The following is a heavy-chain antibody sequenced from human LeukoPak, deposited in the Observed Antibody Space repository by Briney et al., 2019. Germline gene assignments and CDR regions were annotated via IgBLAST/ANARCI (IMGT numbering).Heavy chain of an antibody. CDR1: GGSVTSYY. D-gene: IGHD6-13*01. CDR2: IHYSGSSGST. J-gene: IGHJ4*02. Sequence: PSETLSLTCTVSGGSVTSYYWSWIRQPPGKRLEWIGNIHYSGSSGSTNYNPSLKSRVTTSVDTSTNQLSLRLSSVTAADTAVYYCARVSDLAAAGTYDYWGQGTLVTVSS. CDR3: ARVSDLAAAGTYDY. V-gene: IGHV4-59*02.